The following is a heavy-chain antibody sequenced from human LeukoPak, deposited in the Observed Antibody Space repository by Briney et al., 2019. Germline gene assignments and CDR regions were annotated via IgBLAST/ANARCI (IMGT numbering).Heavy chain of an antibody. J-gene: IGHJ6*02. V-gene: IGHV3-23*01. CDR2: ISGSGGST. CDR1: GFTFSSYA. CDR3: AKNGEDYYDSSGYPYGMDV. Sequence: GGSLRLSCAAPGFTFSSYAMSWVRQAPGKGLEWVSAISGSGGSTYYADSVKGRFTISRDNSKNTLYLQMNSLRAEDTAVYYCAKNGEDYYDSSGYPYGMDVWGQGTTVTVSS. D-gene: IGHD3-22*01.